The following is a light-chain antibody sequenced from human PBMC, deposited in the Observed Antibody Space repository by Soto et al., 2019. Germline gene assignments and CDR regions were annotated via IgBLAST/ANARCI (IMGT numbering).Light chain of an antibody. CDR2: SNN. Sequence: QAVLPQPPSASGTPGHRVTISCSGSSSNIGSNTVNWYQQLPGTAPKLLIYSNNQRPSGVPDRFSGSKSGTSASLAISGLQSEDEADYYCAAWDDSLNGDVFGTGTKLTVL. V-gene: IGLV1-44*01. CDR1: SSNIGSNT. J-gene: IGLJ1*01. CDR3: AAWDDSLNGDV.